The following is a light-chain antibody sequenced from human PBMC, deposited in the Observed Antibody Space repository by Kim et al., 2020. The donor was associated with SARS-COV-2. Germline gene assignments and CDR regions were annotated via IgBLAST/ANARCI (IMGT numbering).Light chain of an antibody. J-gene: IGLJ3*02. V-gene: IGLV2-14*03. CDR1: GSDVGAYNY. Sequence: GQSYTSACTGTGSDVGAYNYAAWYQQHPGKAPKLMIYDANSRPTGVSSRFSGSKSGNTASLTISGLQPEDDADYYCSSFTDSNSWVFGGGTQLTVL. CDR2: DAN. CDR3: SSFTDSNSWV.